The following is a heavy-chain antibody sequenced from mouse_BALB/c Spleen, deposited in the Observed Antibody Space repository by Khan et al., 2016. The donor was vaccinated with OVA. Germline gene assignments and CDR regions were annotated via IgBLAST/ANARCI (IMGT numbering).Heavy chain of an antibody. CDR1: GFIFSSYS. Sequence: EVELVESGGDLVKPGGSLKFSCAASGFIFSSYSMSWVRQTPDKRLEWVATISSGGDYTYYSDNVKGRFTISRDNAKNTLYLQMSSLKSEDTAMYYCASHLTGSFAYWGQGTLVTVSA. CDR2: ISSGGDYT. D-gene: IGHD4-1*01. J-gene: IGHJ3*01. CDR3: ASHLTGSFAY. V-gene: IGHV5-6*01.